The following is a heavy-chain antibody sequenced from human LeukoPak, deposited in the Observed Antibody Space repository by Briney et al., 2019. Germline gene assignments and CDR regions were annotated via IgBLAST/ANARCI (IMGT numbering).Heavy chain of an antibody. Sequence: GGSLRLSCAASGFTFSSYGMHWVRQAPGKGLVGVSRINSDGRITSYADSVKGRFTISRDNAKNTLYLQMNSLRAEDTAVYYCARMKSTWGQGTLVTVSS. CDR2: INSDGRIT. CDR3: ARMKST. J-gene: IGHJ5*02. V-gene: IGHV3-74*01. CDR1: GFTFSSYG.